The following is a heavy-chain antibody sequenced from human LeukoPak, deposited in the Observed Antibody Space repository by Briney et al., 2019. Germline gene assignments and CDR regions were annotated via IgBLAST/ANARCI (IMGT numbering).Heavy chain of an antibody. Sequence: PAGGSLRLSCAAPGFTASGDYMSWVRQAPGKGLEWVSIIYRAGSTHYADSVKGRFIISRDNSKNTLELQMNSLRADDTAVYYCARMGLWFGELLGRRDYWGQGTQVTVSS. V-gene: IGHV3-66*01. CDR1: GFTASGDY. CDR2: IYRAGST. J-gene: IGHJ4*02. D-gene: IGHD3-10*01. CDR3: ARMGLWFGELLGRRDY.